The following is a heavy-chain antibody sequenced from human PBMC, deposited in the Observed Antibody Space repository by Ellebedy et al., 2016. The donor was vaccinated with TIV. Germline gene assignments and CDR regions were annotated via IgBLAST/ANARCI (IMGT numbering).Heavy chain of an antibody. D-gene: IGHD5-24*01. V-gene: IGHV4-39*02. CDR2: ISDSGST. J-gene: IGHJ3*02. CDR3: AREGRWLQWDAFDI. CDR1: GGSISSVSTSHY. Sequence: SETLSPTCTVSGGSISSVSTSHYWGWIRQPPGKGLEWIGSISDSGSTYYNPSLKSRVTISVGTSKNQFSLKLSSVTAADTAVYYCAREGRWLQWDAFDIWGQGTMVTVSS.